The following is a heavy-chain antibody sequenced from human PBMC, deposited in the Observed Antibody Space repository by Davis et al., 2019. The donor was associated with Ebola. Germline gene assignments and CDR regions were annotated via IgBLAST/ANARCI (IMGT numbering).Heavy chain of an antibody. Sequence: PGGSLTLSCAASGFTVSSNYMSWVRQAPGKGLEWVSVIYSGGSTYYADSVKGRFTISRDNSKNTLYLQMNSLRAEDTAVYYCAKLPWGNEWLLWYYYYGMDVWGQGTTVTVSS. V-gene: IGHV3-53*01. D-gene: IGHD3-3*01. J-gene: IGHJ6*02. CDR1: GFTVSSNY. CDR2: IYSGGST. CDR3: AKLPWGNEWLLWYYYYGMDV.